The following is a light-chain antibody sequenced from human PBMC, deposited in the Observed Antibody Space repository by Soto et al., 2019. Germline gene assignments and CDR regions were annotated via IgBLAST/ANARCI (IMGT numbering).Light chain of an antibody. Sequence: EIVMTQSPATLSVSPGERATLSCRASQSVSSNLALYQQKPGQAPRLLIYGASTRATGVPARFSGSGSGTEFTLTINSLQSEDFAIYYCRHYNNWPPETFGQGTKVDIK. CDR3: RHYNNWPPET. V-gene: IGKV3-15*01. J-gene: IGKJ1*01. CDR2: GAS. CDR1: QSVSSN.